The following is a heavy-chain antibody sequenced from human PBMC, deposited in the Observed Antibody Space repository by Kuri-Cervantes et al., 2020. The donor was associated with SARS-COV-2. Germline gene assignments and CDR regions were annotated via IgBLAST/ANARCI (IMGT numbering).Heavy chain of an antibody. D-gene: IGHD3-9*01. J-gene: IGHJ4*02. Sequence: ETLSLTCAASGFTFSSYWMSWVCQAPGKGLEWVANIKQDGSEKYYVDSVKGRFTISRDNAKNSLYLQMNSLRAEDTAAYYCARDWLRGGFDYWGQGTLVTVSS. CDR1: GFTFSSYW. V-gene: IGHV3-7*05. CDR2: IKQDGSEK. CDR3: ARDWLRGGFDY.